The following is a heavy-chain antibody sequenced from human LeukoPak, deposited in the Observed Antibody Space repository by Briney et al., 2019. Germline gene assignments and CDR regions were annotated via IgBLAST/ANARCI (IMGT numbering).Heavy chain of an antibody. CDR2: IIPIFGTA. CDR3: ARDRRIAAAGTDPYYYYYYMDV. V-gene: IGHV1-69*13. Sequence: SVKVSCKASGGTFGSYAISWVRQAPGQGLEWMGGIIPIFGTANYAQKFQGRVTITADESTSTAYMELSSLRSEDTAVYHCARDRRIAAAGTDPYYYYYYMDVWGKGTTVTVSS. D-gene: IGHD6-13*01. J-gene: IGHJ6*03. CDR1: GGTFGSYA.